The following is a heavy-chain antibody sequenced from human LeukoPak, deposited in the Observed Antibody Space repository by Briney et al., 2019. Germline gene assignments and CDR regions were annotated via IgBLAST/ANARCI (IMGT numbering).Heavy chain of an antibody. D-gene: IGHD2-15*01. J-gene: IGHJ5*02. CDR3: AKSRASIVVVVAATFLTDNWFDP. CDR2: IIPIFGTA. CDR1: GGTFSSYA. V-gene: IGHV1-69*13. Sequence: GASVNVSCKASGGTFSSYAISWVRQAPGQGLVWMGGIIPIFGTANYAQKFQGRVTITADESTSTAYMELSSLRSEDTAVYYCAKSRASIVVVVAATFLTDNWFDPWGQGTLVTVSS.